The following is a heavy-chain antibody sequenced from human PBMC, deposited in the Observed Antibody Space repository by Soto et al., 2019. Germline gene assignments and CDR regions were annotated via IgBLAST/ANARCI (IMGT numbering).Heavy chain of an antibody. V-gene: IGHV3-23*01. CDR1: GFIFNDYA. CDR2: ITDTGGRT. J-gene: IGHJ4*02. CDR3: AKTPGGEIPGYAIFYFDF. D-gene: IGHD3-9*01. Sequence: GGSLRLSCVASGFIFNDYAMSWVRQAPGKGLEWVSGITDTGGRTLYADSVKGRFTVSRDRNTLFLHMGSLRAEDTAIYYCAKTPGGEIPGYAIFYFDFWGQGALVTVSS.